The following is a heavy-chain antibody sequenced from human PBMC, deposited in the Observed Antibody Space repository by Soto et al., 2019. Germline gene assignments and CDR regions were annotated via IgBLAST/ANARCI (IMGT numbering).Heavy chain of an antibody. CDR2: ISGSGGST. Sequence: SLRLSCAASGFTFSSYAMSWVRQAPGKGLEWVSAISGSGGSTYYADSVKGRFTISRDNSKNTLYLQMNSLRAEDTAVYYCAKDVDCSSTSCYGGNDYWGQGTLVTVS. D-gene: IGHD2-2*01. CDR1: GFTFSSYA. J-gene: IGHJ4*02. V-gene: IGHV3-23*01. CDR3: AKDVDCSSTSCYGGNDY.